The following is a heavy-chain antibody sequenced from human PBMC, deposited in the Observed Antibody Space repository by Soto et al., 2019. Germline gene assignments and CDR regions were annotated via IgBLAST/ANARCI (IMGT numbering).Heavy chain of an antibody. CDR2: IRQDGSEK. Sequence: GGSLRLSCAASGFTFSSYWMSWVRQAPEKGLEWVANIRQDGSEKSYVDSVKGRFTISRDNAKNSLYLQMNSLRAEDTAVYYCARVYCAGDRYSDHLYAFDIWGQGTMVTVSS. CDR3: ARVYCAGDRYSDHLYAFDI. CDR1: GFTFSSYW. D-gene: IGHD2-21*02. J-gene: IGHJ3*02. V-gene: IGHV3-7*01.